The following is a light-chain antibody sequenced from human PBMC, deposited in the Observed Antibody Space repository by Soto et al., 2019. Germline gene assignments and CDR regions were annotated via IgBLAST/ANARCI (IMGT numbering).Light chain of an antibody. CDR2: DAS. J-gene: IGKJ4*01. CDR3: QQLYSFPLT. V-gene: IGKV1-5*01. CDR1: QSINNW. Sequence: IQMTQSPSTLSAYVGDSVTITCRASQSINNWLAWYQQKPGKGPTLLMYDASTLQSGVPSRFSGSGSGTEFTLTISSLQPEDFATYYCQQLYSFPLTFGGGSMADI.